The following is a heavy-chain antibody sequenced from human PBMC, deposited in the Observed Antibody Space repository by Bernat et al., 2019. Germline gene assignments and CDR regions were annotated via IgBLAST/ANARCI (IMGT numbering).Heavy chain of an antibody. J-gene: IGHJ3*02. V-gene: IGHV3-48*01. CDR1: GFTFSTYT. CDR2: ISSSSSAI. CDR3: ARERRALFPGLTDSAFDI. D-gene: IGHD2-15*01. Sequence: EVQLVESGGGLVQPGGSLRLSCAASGFTFSTYTMNWVRQAPGKGLEWVSYISSSSSAIYYADSVKGRFTISRDNDKNSLYLQMNSLRAEDTAVYYCARERRALFPGLTDSAFDIWGQGTMVTVSS.